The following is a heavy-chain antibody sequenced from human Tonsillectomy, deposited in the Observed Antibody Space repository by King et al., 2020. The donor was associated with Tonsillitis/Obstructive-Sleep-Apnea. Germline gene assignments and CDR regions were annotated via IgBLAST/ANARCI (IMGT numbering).Heavy chain of an antibody. D-gene: IGHD4-17*01. V-gene: IGHV1-2*06. CDR1: GYTFTGYY. CDR2: INPNSGGT. Sequence: VQLVESGAEVKKPGASVKVSCKASGYTFTGYYMHWVRQAPGQGLEWMGRINPNSGGTNYAQKFQGRVTMTRDTSISTAYMGLSRLRSDDTAVYSCARDRSDDYGAFDIWGQGTMVTVSS. J-gene: IGHJ3*02. CDR3: ARDRSDDYGAFDI.